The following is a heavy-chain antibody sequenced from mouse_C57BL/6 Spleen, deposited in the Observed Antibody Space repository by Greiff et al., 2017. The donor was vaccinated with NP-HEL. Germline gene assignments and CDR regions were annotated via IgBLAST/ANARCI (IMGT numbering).Heavy chain of an antibody. CDR2: INPSTGGT. CDR3: ATYYYGSSFDY. CDR1: GYSFTGYY. Sequence: VQLQQSGPELVKPGASVKISCKASGYSFTGYYMNWVKQSPEKSLEWIGEINPSTGGTTYNQKFKAKATLTVDKSSSTAYMQLKSLTSEDSAVYYCATYYYGSSFDYWGQGTTLTVSS. V-gene: IGHV1-42*01. J-gene: IGHJ2*01. D-gene: IGHD1-1*01.